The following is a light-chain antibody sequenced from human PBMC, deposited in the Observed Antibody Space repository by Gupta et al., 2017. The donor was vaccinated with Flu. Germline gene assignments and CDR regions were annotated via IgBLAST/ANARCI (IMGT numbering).Light chain of an antibody. V-gene: IGKV3-20*01. J-gene: IGKJ3*01. CDR1: QSVASNF. CDR3: QQYVSTPFT. Sequence: EFVLTPSPGPLSLSHGESATISCRASQSVASNFLAWYQQRPGQAPRLLIYGASNRATGIPDRFSGAGSGTDFTLTISRLEPEDFAVYYCQQYVSTPFTFGPGSRVAIK. CDR2: GAS.